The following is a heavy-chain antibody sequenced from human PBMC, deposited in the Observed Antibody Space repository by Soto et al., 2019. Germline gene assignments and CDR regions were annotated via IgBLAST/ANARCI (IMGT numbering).Heavy chain of an antibody. CDR3: AKDRAGYSCGGDCYSSGWFDP. Sequence: EVQLLESGGGLVQPGGSLRLSCAGSGFTFSSYAMSWVRQAPGKGLEWVSAISGSGGSTYYADSVKGRFTISRDNSKNTLYLQMNSLRAEDTAVYYCAKDRAGYSCGGDCYSSGWFDPWGQGTLVTVSS. J-gene: IGHJ5*02. CDR2: ISGSGGST. V-gene: IGHV3-23*01. D-gene: IGHD2-21*02. CDR1: GFTFSSYA.